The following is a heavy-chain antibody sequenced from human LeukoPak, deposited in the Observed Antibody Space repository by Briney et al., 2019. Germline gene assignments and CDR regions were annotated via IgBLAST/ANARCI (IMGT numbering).Heavy chain of an antibody. Sequence: SETLSLTCTVSGGSISSYYWSWIRQPPGKGLEWIGYIYYSGSTNYNPSLKSRVTISVDTSKNQFSLKLSSVTAADTAVYYCARGSGGSGGFNFDYWGQGTLVTVSS. D-gene: IGHD1-26*01. V-gene: IGHV4-59*01. CDR3: ARGSGGSGGFNFDY. CDR1: GGSISSYY. J-gene: IGHJ4*02. CDR2: IYYSGST.